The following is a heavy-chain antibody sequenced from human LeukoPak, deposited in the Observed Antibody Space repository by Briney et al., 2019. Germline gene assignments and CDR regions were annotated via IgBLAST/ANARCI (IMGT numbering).Heavy chain of an antibody. Sequence: PGGSLRLSCAASGFTFSSYAMSWVRQAPGKGLEWVSAISGSGGSTYYADSVKGRFTISRDNSKNTLYLQMNSLRAEDTAVYYCAKDRAGAAGYYYYGMDVWGRGTTVTVSS. CDR3: AKDRAGAAGYYYYGMDV. J-gene: IGHJ6*02. CDR1: GFTFSSYA. V-gene: IGHV3-23*01. CDR2: ISGSGGST. D-gene: IGHD2-15*01.